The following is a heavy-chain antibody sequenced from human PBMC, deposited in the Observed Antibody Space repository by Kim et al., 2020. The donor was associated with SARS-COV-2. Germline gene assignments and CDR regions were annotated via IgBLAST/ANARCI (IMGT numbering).Heavy chain of an antibody. Sequence: SETLSLTCTVSGGSISSSSYYWGWIRQPPGKGLEWIGSIYYSGSTYYNPSLKSRVTISVDTSKNQFSLKLSSVTAADTAVYYCARLGTHSSGWYGYWFDPWGQGTLVTVSS. CDR3: ARLGTHSSGWYGYWFDP. J-gene: IGHJ5*02. CDR1: GGSISSSSYY. V-gene: IGHV4-39*01. CDR2: IYYSGST. D-gene: IGHD6-19*01.